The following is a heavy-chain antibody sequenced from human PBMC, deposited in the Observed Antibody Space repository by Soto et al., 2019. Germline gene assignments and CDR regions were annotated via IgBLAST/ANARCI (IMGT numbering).Heavy chain of an antibody. CDR1: GYSFSRYY. V-gene: IGHV1-46*01. CDR2: ISPSGGST. J-gene: IGHJ3*01. D-gene: IGHD2-21*01. CDR3: ARGDSYASSGPFDV. Sequence: AASVKVSCKASGYSFSRYYMHWVRQAPGQGLEWMGTISPSGGSTTYAQKLQGRVTMTRDTSTTTVYMELNSLRSEDTAVHYCARGDSYASSGPFDVWGQGTMVTVSS.